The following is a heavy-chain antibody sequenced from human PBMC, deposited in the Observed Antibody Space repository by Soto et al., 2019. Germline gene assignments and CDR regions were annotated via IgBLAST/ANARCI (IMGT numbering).Heavy chain of an antibody. D-gene: IGHD2-8*02. CDR3: ARLPPPSGTGAFCSPY. CDR1: GFTFSDYY. CDR2: ISNNGRTM. V-gene: IGHV3-11*01. Sequence: VQLVESGGGSVRPGGSLRLSCVASGFTFSDYYMSWIRQTPGKGLEWTSYISNNGRTMYYRDSVKGRFTISRDNTRKVLYLHMNGLRVEDTAVYYCARLPPPSGTGAFCSPYWGQGILVTVS. J-gene: IGHJ4*02.